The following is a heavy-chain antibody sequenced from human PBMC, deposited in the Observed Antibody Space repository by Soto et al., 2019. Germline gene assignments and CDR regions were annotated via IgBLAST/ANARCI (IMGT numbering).Heavy chain of an antibody. CDR3: AHRHSVSGYDFWSGYYAYYFDY. V-gene: IGHV2-5*02. Sequence: ESGPTLVNPTQTLTLTCTFSGFSLSTSGVGVGWIRQPPGKALEWLALIYWDDDKRYSPSLKSRLTITKDTSKNQVVLTMTNMDPVDTATYYCAHRHSVSGYDFWSGYYAYYFDYWGQGTLVTVSS. D-gene: IGHD3-3*01. CDR1: GFSLSTSGVG. CDR2: IYWDDDK. J-gene: IGHJ4*02.